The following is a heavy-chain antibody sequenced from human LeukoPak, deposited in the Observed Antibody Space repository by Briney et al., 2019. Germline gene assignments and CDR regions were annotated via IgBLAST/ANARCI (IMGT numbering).Heavy chain of an antibody. CDR3: EKLMRALFWFDA. CDR2: INPNSGGT. CDR1: GYTFTGYY. J-gene: IGHJ5*02. Sequence: ASVKVSCKASGYTFTGYYMHWVRQAPGQGLEWMGWINPNSGGTNYAQKFQGRVTMTRDTSISTAYMELSRLRSDDTAVYYCEKLMRALFWFDAWGPGTLVTVSS. V-gene: IGHV1-2*02. D-gene: IGHD2-21*01.